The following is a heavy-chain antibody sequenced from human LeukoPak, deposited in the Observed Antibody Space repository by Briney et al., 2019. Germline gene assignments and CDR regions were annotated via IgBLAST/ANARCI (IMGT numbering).Heavy chain of an antibody. J-gene: IGHJ5*02. CDR3: ARGVLKYYDSSGYYYADNWFDP. CDR2: INHSGST. V-gene: IGHV4-34*01. CDR1: GGSFSGYY. Sequence: SETLSLTCAVYGGSFSGYYWSWIRQPPGKGLEWIGEINHSGSTNYNPSLKSRVTISVDTSKNQFSLKLSSVTAADTAVYYCARGVLKYYDSSGYYYADNWFDPWGQGTLVTVSS. D-gene: IGHD3-22*01.